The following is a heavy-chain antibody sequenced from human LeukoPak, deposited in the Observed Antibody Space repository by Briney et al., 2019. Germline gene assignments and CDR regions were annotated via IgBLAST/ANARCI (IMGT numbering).Heavy chain of an antibody. D-gene: IGHD3-22*01. CDR2: IYTSGST. Sequence: SETLSLTCTVSGGSISSYYWSWIRQPAGKGLEWIGRIYTSGSTNYNPSLKSRVTMSVDTSKNQFSLKLSSVTAADTAVYYCARGEVYYDRGDWFDPWGQGTLVTVSS. CDR3: ARGEVYYDRGDWFDP. CDR1: GGSISSYY. V-gene: IGHV4-4*07. J-gene: IGHJ5*02.